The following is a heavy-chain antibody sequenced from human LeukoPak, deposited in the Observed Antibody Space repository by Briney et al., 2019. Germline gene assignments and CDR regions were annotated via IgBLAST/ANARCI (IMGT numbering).Heavy chain of an antibody. CDR1: GYTFTSYD. D-gene: IGHD6-19*01. CDR3: ARGRIAVAGTTRANRKSYYFDY. Sequence: ASVKVSCKASGYTFTSYDINWVRQATGQGLEWMGWMNPNSGNTGYAQKFQGRVTITRNTSISTAYMELSSLRSEDTAVYYCARGRIAVAGTTRANRKSYYFDYWGQGTLVTVSS. CDR2: MNPNSGNT. J-gene: IGHJ4*02. V-gene: IGHV1-8*03.